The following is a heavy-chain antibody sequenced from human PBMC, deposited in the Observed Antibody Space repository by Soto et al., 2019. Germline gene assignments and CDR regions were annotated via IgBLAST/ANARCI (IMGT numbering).Heavy chain of an antibody. CDR3: ARDHGRYGGYSSSWDYYGMDV. D-gene: IGHD6-13*01. CDR1: GFTFSSYW. CDR2: INSDGSST. Sequence: HPGGSLRLSCAASGFTFSSYWMHWVRQAPGKGLVWVSRINSDGSSTSYADSVKGRFTISRDNAKNTLYLQMNSLRAEDTAVYYCARDHGRYGGYSSSWDYYGMDVWGQGTTVTVSS. J-gene: IGHJ6*02. V-gene: IGHV3-74*01.